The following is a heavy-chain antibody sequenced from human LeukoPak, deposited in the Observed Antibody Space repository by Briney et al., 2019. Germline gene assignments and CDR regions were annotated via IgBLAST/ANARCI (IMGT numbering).Heavy chain of an antibody. D-gene: IGHD6-13*01. Sequence: ASVKVSCKASGYTFTSYYMHWVRQAPGQGLEGMGIINPSGGSTSYAQKFQGRVTMTRDTSTSTVYMELSSLRSEDTAVYYCARVLQQLGGIDYWGQGTLVTVSS. V-gene: IGHV1-46*01. J-gene: IGHJ4*02. CDR2: INPSGGST. CDR3: ARVLQQLGGIDY. CDR1: GYTFTSYY.